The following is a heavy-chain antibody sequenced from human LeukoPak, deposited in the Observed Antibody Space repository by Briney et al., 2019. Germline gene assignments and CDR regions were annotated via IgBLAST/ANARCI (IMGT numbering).Heavy chain of an antibody. V-gene: IGHV4-39*01. D-gene: IGHD2-15*01. J-gene: IGHJ4*02. Sequence: SETLSLTCTVSGGSISSSSYYWGWIRQPPGKGLEWIGSIYYSGSTYYNPSLKSRVTISVDTSKNQFSLKLSSVTAADTAVYYCARLRDMAVVFRGQGTLVTVSS. CDR2: IYYSGST. CDR1: GGSISSSSYY. CDR3: ARLRDMAVVF.